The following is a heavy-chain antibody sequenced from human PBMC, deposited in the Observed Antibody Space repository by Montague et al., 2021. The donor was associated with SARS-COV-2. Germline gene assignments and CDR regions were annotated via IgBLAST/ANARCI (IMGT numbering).Heavy chain of an antibody. V-gene: IGHV4-34*01. CDR2: INLCGST. CDR1: GGSFSGHS. D-gene: IGHD5-12*01. CDR3: ATPPRGCSGDGGLALVY. J-gene: IGHJ4*02. Sequence: SETLSLTCDVYGGSFSGHSWSWIRQPPGKGMGWIVEINLCGSTNSNPSLNSRVTISVDTSTDQFSLTLNSVTAADTAVYYCATPPRGCSGDGGLALVYWGQGTLVTVSS.